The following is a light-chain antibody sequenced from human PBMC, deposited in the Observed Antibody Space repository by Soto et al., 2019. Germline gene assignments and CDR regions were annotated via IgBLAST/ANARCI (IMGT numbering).Light chain of an antibody. J-gene: IGLJ1*01. Sequence: SVFTQPASVSGSPGQSITISCIGTSSDDGGYNYVSWYQQHPGKAPKLMIYDVSNRPSGVSNRFSGSKSGNTASLTISGLQAEDEADYYCSSYTSSSTLYVFGTGTKVTVL. CDR1: SSDDGGYNY. V-gene: IGLV2-14*01. CDR2: DVS. CDR3: SSYTSSSTLYV.